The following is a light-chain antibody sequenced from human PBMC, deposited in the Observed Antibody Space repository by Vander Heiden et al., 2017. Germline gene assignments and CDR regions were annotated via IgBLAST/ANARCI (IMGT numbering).Light chain of an antibody. CDR1: QCLVHTDGDVY. CDR2: KVS. Sequence: DVVIAQSPMALVATVEQGEAFSCESSQCLVHTDGDVYLNWYHQRPGQSPRRLIYKVSNRASGVPDRFSGSGSGTEFTLRISRVEADDVGIYFCMQGTRWPTFGPGT. J-gene: IGKJ3*01. V-gene: IGKV2-30*02. CDR3: MQGTRWPT.